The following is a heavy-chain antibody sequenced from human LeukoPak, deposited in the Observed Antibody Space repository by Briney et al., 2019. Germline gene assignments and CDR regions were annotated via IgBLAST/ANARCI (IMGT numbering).Heavy chain of an antibody. V-gene: IGHV3-7*01. CDR1: GFRFSNYW. Sequence: GALRLSCAAAGFRFSNYWMTWVRQAPEKGLEWLARIKTDGSETYYVDSVKGRFTISRYNAKISLYLQMNSLRVEDTAVYHCVRFGPDHDMGLWGQGTTVTVS. J-gene: IGHJ6*02. CDR3: VRFGPDHDMGL. CDR2: IKTDGSET. D-gene: IGHD3-16*01.